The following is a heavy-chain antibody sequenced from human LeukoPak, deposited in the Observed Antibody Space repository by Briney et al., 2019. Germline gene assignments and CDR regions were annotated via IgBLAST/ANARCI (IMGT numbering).Heavy chain of an antibody. D-gene: IGHD6-19*01. V-gene: IGHV4-59*02. CDR1: SDSVSDYY. CDR3: ARETWLRAFDI. CDR2: VYYTGST. Sequence: SETLSLTCTVSSDSVSDYYWSWIRQSPGKGLEWIGYVYYTGSTNYNPSLKSRVTISVDTSKNQFSLKLSSVTAADTAVYYCARETWLRAFDIWGQGTMVTVSS. J-gene: IGHJ3*02.